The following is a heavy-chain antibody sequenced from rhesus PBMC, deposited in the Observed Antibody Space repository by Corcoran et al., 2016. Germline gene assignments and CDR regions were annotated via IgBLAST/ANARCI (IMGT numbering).Heavy chain of an antibody. Sequence: EVQLVESGGGVVQPGGSLRLSCAASGFTFADYAMHWVRQAPGKGLDWVSVISVSRGSTYYADSVKCQFTISRDNAKNSLYLQMGSLRAEDTALYYCARESGSGYFDYWGQGVLVTVSS. CDR3: ARESGSGYFDY. D-gene: IGHD2-33*01. CDR2: ISVSRGST. CDR1: GFTFADYA. J-gene: IGHJ4*01. V-gene: IGHV3-201*01.